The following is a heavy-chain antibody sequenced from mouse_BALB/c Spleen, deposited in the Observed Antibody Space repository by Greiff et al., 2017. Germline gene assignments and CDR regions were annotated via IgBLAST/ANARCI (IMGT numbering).Heavy chain of an antibody. CDR3: TPGAY. Sequence: VQLQQSGAELVRPGASVTLSCKASGYTFTDYEMHWVKQTPVHGLEWIGAIDPETGGTAYNQKFKGKATLTADKSSSTAYMELRSLTSEDSAVYYCTPGAYWGQGTLVTVSA. V-gene: IGHV1-15*01. J-gene: IGHJ3*01. CDR1: GYTFTDYE. CDR2: IDPETGGT.